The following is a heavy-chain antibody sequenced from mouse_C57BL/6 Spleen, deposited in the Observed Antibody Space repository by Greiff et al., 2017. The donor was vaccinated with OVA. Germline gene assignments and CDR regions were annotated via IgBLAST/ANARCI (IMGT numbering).Heavy chain of an antibody. CDR2: IYPGDGDT. CDR3: ARSGLYYDYEGPFCAY. D-gene: IGHD2-4*01. J-gene: IGHJ3*01. V-gene: IGHV1-82*01. Sequence: QVQLQQSGPELVKPGASVKISCKASGYAFSSSWMNWVKQRPGKGLEWIGRIYPGDGDTNYNGKFKGKATLTADKSSSTAYMQLSSLTSEDSAVYGCARSGLYYDYEGPFCAYGGQGTLVTVSA. CDR1: GYAFSSSW.